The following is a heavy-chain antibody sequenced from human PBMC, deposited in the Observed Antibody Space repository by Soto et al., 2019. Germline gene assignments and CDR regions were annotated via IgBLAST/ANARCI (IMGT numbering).Heavy chain of an antibody. Sequence: EVQLVESGGGLIQPGGSLRLSCVASGFTFSAYDMIWVRQAPGKGLEWVSYINSGSRNINYAGSVQGRFAISRDNAKNSLYLQMNNLRDEDTAVYFSATASYTIFGEDWGRGTLVTVSS. CDR2: INSGSRNI. V-gene: IGHV3-48*02. J-gene: IGHJ4*02. CDR3: ATASYTIFGED. D-gene: IGHD3-3*01. CDR1: GFTFSAYD.